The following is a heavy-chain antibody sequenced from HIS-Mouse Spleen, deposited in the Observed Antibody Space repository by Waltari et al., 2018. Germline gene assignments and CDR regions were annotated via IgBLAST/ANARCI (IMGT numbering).Heavy chain of an antibody. CDR3: ARDCIVGAIVDY. CDR2: ISSSGSTI. J-gene: IGHJ4*02. CDR1: GFPFRDHY. V-gene: IGHV3-11*01. D-gene: IGHD1-26*01. Sequence: QVQLVESGGGLVKPGGSLRPSCAASGFPFRDHYMSWTREAPGKGLEWVSYISSSGSTIYYADSVKGRFTISRDNAKNSLYLQMNSLRAEDTAVYYCARDCIVGAIVDYWGQGTLVTVSS.